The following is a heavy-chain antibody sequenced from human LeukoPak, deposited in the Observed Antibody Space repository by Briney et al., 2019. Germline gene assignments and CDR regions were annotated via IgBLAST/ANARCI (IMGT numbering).Heavy chain of an antibody. D-gene: IGHD6-13*01. V-gene: IGHV3-48*04. CDR3: ASSAGSSWLPTLFDY. CDR2: ISNSSTPI. J-gene: IGHJ4*02. Sequence: GGSLRLSCAASGFPFSSYSMNWVRQAPGKGLEWLSYISNSSTPIYYADSVKGRFTISRDNAQNSLYLQMNSLRAEDTAMYYCASSAGSSWLPTLFDYWGQGTLVTVSS. CDR1: GFPFSSYS.